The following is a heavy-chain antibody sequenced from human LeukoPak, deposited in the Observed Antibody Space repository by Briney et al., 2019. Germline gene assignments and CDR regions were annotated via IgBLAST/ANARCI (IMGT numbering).Heavy chain of an antibody. Sequence: SETLSLTCAVYGGSFSGYYWSWIRQPPGKGLEWIGEINHSGSTNYNPSLKSRVTISVDTSKNQFSLKLSSVTAADTAVYYCARKGAVASLYNWFDPWGQGTLVTVSS. V-gene: IGHV4-34*01. CDR1: GGSFSGYY. CDR3: ARKGAVASLYNWFDP. D-gene: IGHD6-19*01. CDR2: INHSGST. J-gene: IGHJ5*02.